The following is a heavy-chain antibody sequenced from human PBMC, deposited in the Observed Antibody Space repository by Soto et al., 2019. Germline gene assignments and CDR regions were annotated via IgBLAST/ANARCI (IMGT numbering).Heavy chain of an antibody. V-gene: IGHV1-69*01. D-gene: IGHD3-10*01. CDR3: AGRGGRGADY. J-gene: IGHJ4*02. Sequence: QVQLVQSGAEVKKPGSSVKVSCKASGGTFSSYAISWVRQAPGQGLEWMGGIIPIFGTANYAQKFQGRVTFTADESTSTAYMELSSRGSEDTAVDYGAGRGGRGADYWGQGTLVTVSS. CDR1: GGTFSSYA. CDR2: IIPIFGTA.